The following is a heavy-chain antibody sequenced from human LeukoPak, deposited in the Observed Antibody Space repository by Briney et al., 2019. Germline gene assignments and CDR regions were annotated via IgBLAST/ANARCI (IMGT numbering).Heavy chain of an antibody. D-gene: IGHD3-10*01. CDR2: MNPNSGNT. CDR3: AREGVYSFDP. J-gene: IGHJ5*02. V-gene: IGHV1-8*02. Sequence: RASVKVSCKASGYTFTGYYMHWVRQAPGQGLEWMGWMNPNSGNTGYAQKFQGRVTMTRNTSISTAYMELSSLRSEDTAVYYCAREGVYSFDPWGQGTLVTVSS. CDR1: GYTFTGYY.